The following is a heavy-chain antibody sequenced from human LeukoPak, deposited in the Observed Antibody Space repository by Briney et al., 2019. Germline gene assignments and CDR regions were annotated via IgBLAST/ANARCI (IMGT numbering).Heavy chain of an antibody. V-gene: IGHV1-2*02. D-gene: IGHD4-23*01. CDR1: GYTFTGYY. Sequence: ASVKVSCKASGYTFTGYYMHWVRQAPGQGLEWMGWINPNSGGTNYAQKFQGRVTMTRDASISTAYMELSRLRSDDTAVYYCARKSYGSNFLFDYWGQGTLVTVSS. J-gene: IGHJ4*02. CDR3: ARKSYGSNFLFDY. CDR2: INPNSGGT.